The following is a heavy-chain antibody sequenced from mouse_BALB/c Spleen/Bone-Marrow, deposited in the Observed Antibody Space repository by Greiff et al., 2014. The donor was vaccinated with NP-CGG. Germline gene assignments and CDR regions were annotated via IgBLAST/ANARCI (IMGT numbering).Heavy chain of an antibody. V-gene: IGHV14-3*02. Sequence: EVQLQQSGAELVKPGASVKLSCTASGFNIKDTYMHWVKQRPEQGLEWIGRIDPANGNTKYDPKFQGKATITADTSSNTAYLQLSSLTSEDTAVYYCAFYYYGSSLFAHWGQGTLVTVSA. CDR1: GFNIKDTY. CDR2: IDPANGNT. D-gene: IGHD1-1*01. CDR3: AFYYYGSSLFAH. J-gene: IGHJ3*01.